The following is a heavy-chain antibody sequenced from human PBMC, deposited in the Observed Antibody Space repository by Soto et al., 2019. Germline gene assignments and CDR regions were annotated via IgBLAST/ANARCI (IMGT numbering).Heavy chain of an antibody. CDR2: ISGSGGTT. CDR1: GFTFSSYA. J-gene: IGHJ4*02. CDR3: AKDSSSGNYDSDDDYYV. D-gene: IGHD3-22*01. V-gene: IGHV3-23*01. Sequence: GGSLRLSCAASGFTFSSYAMSWARQAPGKGLEWVSAISGSGGTTYYADSVKGRFTIARDNSKNTLYAQMNSLRPEDTAVYYCAKDSSSGNYDSDDDYYVWGQGTLVTVSS.